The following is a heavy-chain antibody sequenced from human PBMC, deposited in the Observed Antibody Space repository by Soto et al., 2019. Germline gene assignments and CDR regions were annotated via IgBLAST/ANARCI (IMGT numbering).Heavy chain of an antibody. CDR3: AHWGALRRDAFDI. D-gene: IGHD1-26*01. J-gene: IGHJ3*02. CDR1: GFSLTTSGVG. Sequence: QITLKESGPTLVKPTQTLTLTCTFSGFSLTTSGVGVGWIRQPPGKALEWLAVIFWDDDKRYSPSLKSRLTVTADXXRNQGVLTMTDVDPVDTATYYCAHWGALRRDAFDIWGQGTMVTVSS. V-gene: IGHV2-5*02. CDR2: IFWDDDK.